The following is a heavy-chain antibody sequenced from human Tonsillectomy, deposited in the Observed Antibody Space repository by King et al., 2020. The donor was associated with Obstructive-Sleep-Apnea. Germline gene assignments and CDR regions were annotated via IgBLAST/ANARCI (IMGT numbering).Heavy chain of an antibody. Sequence: VQLVESGGGVVQPGRSLRLSCAASGFTFSSYGMHWVRQAPGKGLEWVAVISYDGSNKYYADSVKGRFTISRDNSKNTLYLQMNSLRAEDTAVYYCAKDNIAAAGTFDYWGQGTLVTVSS. CDR3: AKDNIAAAGTFDY. CDR2: ISYDGSNK. D-gene: IGHD6-13*01. V-gene: IGHV3-30*18. CDR1: GFTFSSYG. J-gene: IGHJ4*02.